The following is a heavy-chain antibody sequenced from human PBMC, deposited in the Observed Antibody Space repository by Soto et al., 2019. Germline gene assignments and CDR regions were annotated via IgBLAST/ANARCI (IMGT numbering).Heavy chain of an antibody. CDR3: ARDLPRCSGGSGYSWPYYFDY. CDR1: GGTFSSYA. CDR2: IIPIIGTA. Sequence: SVKVSCKASGGTFSSYAISWVRQAPGQGLEWMGGIIPIIGTANYAQKFQGRVTITADESTSTAYMELSSLRSEDTAVYYCARDLPRCSGGSGYSWPYYFDYWGQGTLVTVSS. J-gene: IGHJ4*02. V-gene: IGHV1-69*13. D-gene: IGHD2-15*01.